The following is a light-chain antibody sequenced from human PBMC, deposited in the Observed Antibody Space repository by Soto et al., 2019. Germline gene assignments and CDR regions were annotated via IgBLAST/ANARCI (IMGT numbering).Light chain of an antibody. CDR2: AAS. J-gene: IGKJ1*01. CDR1: QGISNW. Sequence: DRQIIHATASRTESXLDCVSITFRASQGISNWLAWYQQKPGRAPKLLIYAASTLQSGVPSRFSGSGSGTEFTLTISSLQPADFATYYCQQYYSYWTFGQGTKVDIK. V-gene: IGKV1D-16*01. CDR3: QQYYSYWT.